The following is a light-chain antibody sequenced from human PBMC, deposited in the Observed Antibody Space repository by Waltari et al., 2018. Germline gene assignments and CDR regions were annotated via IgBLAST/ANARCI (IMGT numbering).Light chain of an antibody. Sequence: QSALTQPPSASGSPGQSVTISCTGTSSDVGGYNYVSWYQQHPGKAPKLMIYEVSKRPSGVPDLFSGSKSGNTASLTVSGLQAEDEADYYCSSYAGSNNFVFGTGTKFTVL. CDR2: EVS. CDR1: SSDVGGYNY. J-gene: IGLJ1*01. CDR3: SSYAGSNNFV. V-gene: IGLV2-8*01.